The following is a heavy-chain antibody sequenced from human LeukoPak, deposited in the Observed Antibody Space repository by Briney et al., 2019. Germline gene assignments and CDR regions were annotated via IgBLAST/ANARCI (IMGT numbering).Heavy chain of an antibody. CDR2: INPNSGGT. Sequence: ASVKASCKASGYTFTGYYMHWVRQAPGQGLEWMGWINPNSGGTNYAQKFQGRVTMTRDTSISTAYMELSRLRSDDTAVYYCARGLRAIYVVPAAYNWFNPWGQGTLVTVSS. D-gene: IGHD2-2*01. CDR1: GYTFTGYY. V-gene: IGHV1-2*02. CDR3: ARGLRAIYVVPAAYNWFNP. J-gene: IGHJ5*02.